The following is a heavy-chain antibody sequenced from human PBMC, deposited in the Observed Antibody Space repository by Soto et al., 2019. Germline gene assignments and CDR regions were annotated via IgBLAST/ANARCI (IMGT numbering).Heavy chain of an antibody. D-gene: IGHD6-19*01. CDR2: IYLGDSDT. J-gene: IGHJ4*02. Sequence: PGESLKISCKASGYSFTTYWIGWVRQMPGKGLEWMGFIYLGDSDTRYSPPFQGQVTISADKSISTAYLQWSSLKASDTAMYYCVRLGPSGWSNFDYWGQGTLVTVSS. CDR1: GYSFTTYW. V-gene: IGHV5-51*01. CDR3: VRLGPSGWSNFDY.